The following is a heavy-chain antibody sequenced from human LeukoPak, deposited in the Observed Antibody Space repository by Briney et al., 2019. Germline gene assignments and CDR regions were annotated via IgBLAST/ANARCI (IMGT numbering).Heavy chain of an antibody. CDR2: IYHSGST. CDR3: ARAAAGPYYFDY. J-gene: IGHJ4*02. CDR1: GGSISSGDYY. D-gene: IGHD6-13*01. V-gene: IGHV4-30-2*01. Sequence: SETLSLTCTVSGGSISSGDYYWSWIRQPPGKGLEWIGYIYHSGSTYYNPSLKSRVTISVDRSKNQFSLKLSSVSAADTAVYYCARAAAGPYYFDYWGQGTLVTVSS.